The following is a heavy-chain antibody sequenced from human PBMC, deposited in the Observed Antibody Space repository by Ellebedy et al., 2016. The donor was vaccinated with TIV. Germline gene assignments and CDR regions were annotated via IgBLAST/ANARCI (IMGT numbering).Heavy chain of an antibody. J-gene: IGHJ4*02. CDR1: GFTFSSHD. CDR2: ITSAGDT. Sequence: PGGSLRLSCAASGFTFSSHDMHWVRQPKGKGLEWVSGITSAGDTYYLGSVKGRFIISRDSAKNSLYLQMNSLRAEDPAVYYCARATSGFDYWGQGALATVSS. CDR3: ARATSGFDY. V-gene: IGHV3-13*01. D-gene: IGHD5-24*01.